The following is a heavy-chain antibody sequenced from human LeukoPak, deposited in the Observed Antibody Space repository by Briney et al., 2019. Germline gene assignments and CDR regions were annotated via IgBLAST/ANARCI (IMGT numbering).Heavy chain of an antibody. CDR2: VTTDGNNA. Sequence: PGGSLRLSCAASGFAFSSYWMHWVRQAPGKGLVWVSRVTTDGNNAHYADSVKGRFTISRDNAQNMLYLQMNSLRAEDTAVYYCAKDLNWGGRWGQGTLVTVSS. J-gene: IGHJ4*02. CDR1: GFAFSSYW. D-gene: IGHD7-27*01. V-gene: IGHV3-74*01. CDR3: AKDLNWGGR.